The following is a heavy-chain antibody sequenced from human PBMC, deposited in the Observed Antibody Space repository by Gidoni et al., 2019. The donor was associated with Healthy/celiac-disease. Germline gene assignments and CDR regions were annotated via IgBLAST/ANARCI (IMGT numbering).Heavy chain of an antibody. CDR1: GSTFPSYD. J-gene: IGHJ5*02. V-gene: IGHV1-8*01. CDR2: MNPNSGNT. Sequence: QVQLVQSGAEVKKPGASVKVSCQASGSTFPSYDINWVRQATGHGLEWMGRMNPNSGNTGYAQKFQGRVTMTRNTSISTAYMGLSSLRSEDTAGYYCARALKQLVGWDNWFDPWGQGTLVTVSS. CDR3: ARALKQLVGWDNWFDP. D-gene: IGHD6-6*01.